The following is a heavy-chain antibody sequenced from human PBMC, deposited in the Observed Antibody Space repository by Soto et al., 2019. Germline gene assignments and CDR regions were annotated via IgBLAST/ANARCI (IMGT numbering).Heavy chain of an antibody. J-gene: IGHJ4*02. D-gene: IGHD1-20*01. CDR1: GGSVNNKTYY. CDR2: VYYSGTT. CDR3: ATSQKGYNWNYFDH. Sequence: SETLSLTCSVSGGSVNNKTYYWSWIRQPPGKRLEWIGYVYYSGTTSYNLSLESRVSVSVDTSKSQFSLKLSAVTAADTAVYYCATSQKGYNWNYFDHWGQGALVTVSS. V-gene: IGHV4-39*01.